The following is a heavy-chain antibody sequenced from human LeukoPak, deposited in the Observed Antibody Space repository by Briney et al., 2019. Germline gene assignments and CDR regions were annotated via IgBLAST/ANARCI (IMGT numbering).Heavy chain of an antibody. D-gene: IGHD3-9*01. CDR3: AKDLTGYYYFDY. V-gene: IGHV3-23*01. J-gene: IGHJ4*02. Sequence: GGSLRLSCAASGFTFSTYAMSWVRQAPGKGLEWVSAISGSGGSTYYADSVKGRFTISRDNSKNTLYLQMNSLRAEDTAVYYCAKDLTGYYYFDYWGQGTLVTVSS. CDR1: GFTFSTYA. CDR2: ISGSGGST.